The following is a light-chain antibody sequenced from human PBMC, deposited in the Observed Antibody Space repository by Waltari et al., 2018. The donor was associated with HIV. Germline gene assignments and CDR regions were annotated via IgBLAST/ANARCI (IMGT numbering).Light chain of an antibody. CDR2: SNN. CDR1: SSNIGSNT. CDR3: AAWDDSLNGHVV. J-gene: IGLJ2*01. Sequence: QSVLTQPPSASGTPGQRVPISCSGSSSNIGSNTVNWYRQLPGTAPKLLIYSNNQRPSGVPDRFSGSKSGTSASLAISGLQSEDEADYYCAAWDDSLNGHVVFGGGTKLTVL. V-gene: IGLV1-44*01.